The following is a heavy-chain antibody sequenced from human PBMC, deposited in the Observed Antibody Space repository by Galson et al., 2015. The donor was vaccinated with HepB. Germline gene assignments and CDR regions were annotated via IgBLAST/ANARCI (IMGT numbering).Heavy chain of an antibody. CDR3: ARGGYYDSSGYGDAFEI. J-gene: IGHJ3*02. CDR1: GFTFSSYA. D-gene: IGHD3-22*01. V-gene: IGHV3-30*04. Sequence: SLRLSCAASGFTFSSYAMHWVRQAPGKGLEWVAVISYDGSNKYYADSVKGRFTISRDNSKNTLYLQMNSLRAEDTAVYYCARGGYYDSSGYGDAFEIWGQGTMVTVSS. CDR2: ISYDGSNK.